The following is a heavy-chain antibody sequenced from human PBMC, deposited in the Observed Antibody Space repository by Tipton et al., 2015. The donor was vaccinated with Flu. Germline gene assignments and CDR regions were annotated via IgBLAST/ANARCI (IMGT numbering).Heavy chain of an antibody. D-gene: IGHD3-10*01. CDR1: DYSISSGYY. CDR3: ARSTYYYGSGSSDY. V-gene: IGHV4-38-2*01. CDR2: ISHTGRT. Sequence: TLSLTCAVSDYSISSGYYWDWIRQPPGKGLEWIGCISHTGRTYYNPSLKSRVTISVDTAKNQFSQRLNSVTASDTAVYYCARSTYYYGSGSSDYWGQGTLVTVSS. J-gene: IGHJ4*02.